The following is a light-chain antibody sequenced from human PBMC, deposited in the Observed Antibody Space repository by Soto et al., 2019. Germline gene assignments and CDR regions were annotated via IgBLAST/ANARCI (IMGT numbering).Light chain of an antibody. V-gene: IGKV1-5*03. CDR2: WAS. J-gene: IGKJ3*01. Sequence: DIHMTQSPATRSASVGDRVTITCRASQSISTWLAWYEQKPGKAPKLLIYWASSLESGVPSRYSGRGSGTEFTLTISSLQPDDFAAYYCQHYTTDSGTFGPGTIVDIK. CDR3: QHYTTDSGT. CDR1: QSISTW.